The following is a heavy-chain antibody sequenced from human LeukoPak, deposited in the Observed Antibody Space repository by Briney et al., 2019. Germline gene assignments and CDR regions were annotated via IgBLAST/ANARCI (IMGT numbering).Heavy chain of an antibody. J-gene: IGHJ4*02. CDR2: IYTSRST. CDR3: ARESGGYSYGSFDY. CDR1: GGSISSGSYY. V-gene: IGHV4-61*02. Sequence: KASQTLSLTCTVSGGSISSGSYYWSWIRQPAGKGLEWIGRIYTSRSTNYNPSLKSRVTISVDTSKNQFSLKLSSVTAADTAVYYCARESGGYSYGSFDYWGQGTLVTVSS. D-gene: IGHD5-18*01.